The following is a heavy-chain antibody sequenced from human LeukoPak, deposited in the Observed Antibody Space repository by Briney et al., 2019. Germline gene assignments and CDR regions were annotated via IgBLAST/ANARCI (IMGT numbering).Heavy chain of an antibody. CDR2: ISYDANVK. J-gene: IGHJ4*02. V-gene: IGHV3-30*18. CDR3: AKDRHPARSDGYYYDF. CDR1: AFTFSSYG. D-gene: IGHD3-3*01. Sequence: GNSLRLSCAPSAFTFSSYGMHWVRQAPGKGLEWVAVISYDANVKNYADSVKGRFTISRDNSKNTLFLQMNRLRGEDTAVYYCAKDRHPARSDGYYYDFWGQGTLVTVSS.